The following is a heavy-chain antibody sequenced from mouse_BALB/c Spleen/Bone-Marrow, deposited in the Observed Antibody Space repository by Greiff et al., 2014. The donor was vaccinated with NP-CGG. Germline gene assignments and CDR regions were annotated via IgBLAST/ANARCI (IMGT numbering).Heavy chain of an antibody. V-gene: IGHV1-9*01. CDR2: ILLGSVTP. CDR1: GYTFSSYW. Sequence: VKLQESGAELMKPGASVKISCTAPGYTFSSYWIEWIKKRPGHGLEGIGEILLGSVTPNYNGRLKAKATFTADTTPNTAFMHLSSLTSEGSAVYYCARDHFDYWGPGTLLTVSS. CDR3: ARDHFDY. J-gene: IGHJ2*01.